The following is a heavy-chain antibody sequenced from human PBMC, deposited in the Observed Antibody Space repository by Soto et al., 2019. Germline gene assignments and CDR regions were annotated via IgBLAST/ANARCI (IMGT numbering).Heavy chain of an antibody. CDR3: ARGPYYDILTGYYKAPIYYYYGMDV. CDR2: MNPNSGNT. J-gene: IGHJ6*02. D-gene: IGHD3-9*01. Sequence: ASVKVSCKASGYTFTSYDINWVRQATGQGLERMGWMNPNSGNTGYAQKFQGRVTMTRNTSISTAYMELSSLRSEDTAVYYCARGPYYDILTGYYKAPIYYYYGMDVWGQGTTVTVSS. V-gene: IGHV1-8*01. CDR1: GYTFTSYD.